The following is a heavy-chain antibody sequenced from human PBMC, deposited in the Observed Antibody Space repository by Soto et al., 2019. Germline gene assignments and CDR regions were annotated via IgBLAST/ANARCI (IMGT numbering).Heavy chain of an antibody. V-gene: IGHV4-34*01. CDR2: INHSGST. D-gene: IGHD5-12*01. CDR3: ARGYVNIVATIQYFDY. Sequence: SETLSLTCAVYGGSFSGYYWSWIRQPPGKGLEWIGEINHSGSTNYNPSLKSRVTISVDTSKNQFSLKLSSVTAADTAVYYCARGYVNIVATIQYFDYWGQGTLVTVSS. J-gene: IGHJ4*02. CDR1: GGSFSGYY.